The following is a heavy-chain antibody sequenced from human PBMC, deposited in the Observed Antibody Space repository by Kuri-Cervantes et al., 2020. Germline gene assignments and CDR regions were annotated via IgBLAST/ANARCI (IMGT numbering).Heavy chain of an antibody. Sequence: GGSLRLSCAVSGFTFSDSAMHWARQASGKGLEWVGRIRSKANNYATAYAESLKGRFTISRDDSRNTAYLQMNSLKTDDTAVYYCTTAGYSSSWYFDYWGQGTLVTVSS. J-gene: IGHJ4*02. D-gene: IGHD6-13*01. CDR3: TTAGYSSSWYFDY. V-gene: IGHV3-73*01. CDR1: GFTFSDSA. CDR2: IRSKANNYAT.